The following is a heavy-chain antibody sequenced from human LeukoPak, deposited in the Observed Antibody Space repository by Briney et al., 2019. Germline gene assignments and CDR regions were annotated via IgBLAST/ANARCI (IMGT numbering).Heavy chain of an antibody. CDR2: ISGSGGST. CDR3: AKDSWSSNYFFDWFDP. Sequence: PGGSLRLSCAASGFTLSSYAMSWVRQAPGKGLEWVSAISGSGGSTYYADSVKGRFTISRDNSKNTLYLQMNSLRAGDTAVYYCAKDSWSSNYFFDWFDPWGQGTLVTVSS. J-gene: IGHJ5*02. V-gene: IGHV3-23*01. D-gene: IGHD4-11*01. CDR1: GFTLSSYA.